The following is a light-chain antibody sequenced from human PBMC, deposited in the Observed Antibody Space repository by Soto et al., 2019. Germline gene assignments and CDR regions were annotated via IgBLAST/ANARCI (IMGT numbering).Light chain of an antibody. J-gene: IGKJ1*01. CDR1: QSVLYSSNNKNY. V-gene: IGKV4-1*01. Sequence: DIVMTQSPDSLAVSLGERATINCKSSQSVLYSSNNKNYLAWYQQKPGRPPKLLIYWASTRESGVPDRFSGSGSETDFTLTISSLQAEDVAVYYCQQYYSTFGRTFGQGTKVEIK. CDR3: QQYYSTFGRT. CDR2: WAS.